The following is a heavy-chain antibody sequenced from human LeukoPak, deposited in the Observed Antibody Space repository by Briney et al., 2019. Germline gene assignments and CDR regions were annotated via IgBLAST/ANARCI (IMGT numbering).Heavy chain of an antibody. Sequence: SETLSLTYTVSGGSISSHYWSWIRQPPGKGLEWIGYIYYSGSTNYNPSLKSRVTISVDTSKSQFSLKLSSVTAADTAVYYCARATWGLGPGAVVVPADGNYYYYYYMDVWGKETTVTVSS. V-gene: IGHV4-59*11. D-gene: IGHD2-2*01. CDR3: ARATWGLGPGAVVVPADGNYYYYYYMDV. CDR1: GGSISSHY. CDR2: IYYSGST. J-gene: IGHJ6*03.